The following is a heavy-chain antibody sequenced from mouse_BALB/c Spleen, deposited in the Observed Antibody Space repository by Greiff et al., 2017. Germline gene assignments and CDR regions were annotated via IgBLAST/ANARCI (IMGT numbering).Heavy chain of an antibody. V-gene: IGHV5-9*03. J-gene: IGHJ3*01. Sequence: EVKLMESGGGLVKPGGSLKLSCAASGFTFSSYTMSWVRQTPEKRLEWVATISSGGGNTYYPDSVKGRFTISRDNAKNNLYLQMSSLRSEDTALYYCARYRNYGSSYPWFAYWGQGTLVTVSA. CDR3: ARYRNYGSSYPWFAY. D-gene: IGHD1-1*01. CDR2: ISSGGGNT. CDR1: GFTFSSYT.